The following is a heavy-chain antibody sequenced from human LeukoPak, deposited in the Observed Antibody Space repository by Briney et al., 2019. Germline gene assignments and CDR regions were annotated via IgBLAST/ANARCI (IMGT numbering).Heavy chain of an antibody. CDR2: INSDGSST. J-gene: IGHJ4*02. V-gene: IGHV3-74*01. D-gene: IGHD1-26*01. Sequence: PGGSLRLSCAASGFTFSSYWMHWVRHAPGKGLVWVSRINSDGSSTAYADPVKGRFTISRDNAKNTLYLQMNSLRAEDTAVYYCARDEGELLFGLGYWGQGTLVTVSS. CDR1: GFTFSSYW. CDR3: ARDEGELLFGLGY.